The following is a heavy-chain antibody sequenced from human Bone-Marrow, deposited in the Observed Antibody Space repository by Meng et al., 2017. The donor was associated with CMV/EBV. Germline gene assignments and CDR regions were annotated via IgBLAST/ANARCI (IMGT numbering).Heavy chain of an antibody. J-gene: IGHJ2*01. Sequence: SETLSLTCAVYGGSFSGYYWSWIRQPPGKGLEWIGEINHSGSTNYNPSLKSRVTISVDTSKNQFSLKLSSVTAADTAVYYCARGDYVPAAIVPTWYFDLWGRGILVTVSS. CDR2: INHSGST. V-gene: IGHV4-34*01. D-gene: IGHD2-2*02. CDR1: GGSFSGYY. CDR3: ARGDYVPAAIVPTWYFDL.